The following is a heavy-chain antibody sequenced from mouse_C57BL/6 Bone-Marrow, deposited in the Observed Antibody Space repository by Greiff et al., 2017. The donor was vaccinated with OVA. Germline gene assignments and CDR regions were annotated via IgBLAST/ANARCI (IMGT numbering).Heavy chain of an antibody. J-gene: IGHJ2*01. V-gene: IGHV1-4*01. Sequence: QVQLQQSGAEMARPGASVKMSCKASGYTFTSYTMHWVKQRPGQGLEWIGYINPSSGYTKYNQKFKDKATLTADKSSSTAYMQLSSLTSEDSAVYYCARSGGYDEGFDYWGQGTTLTVSS. D-gene: IGHD2-2*01. CDR2: INPSSGYT. CDR3: ARSGGYDEGFDY. CDR1: GYTFTSYT.